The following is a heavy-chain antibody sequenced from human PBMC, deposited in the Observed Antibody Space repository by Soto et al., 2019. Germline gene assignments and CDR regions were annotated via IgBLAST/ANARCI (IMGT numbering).Heavy chain of an antibody. J-gene: IGHJ4*02. CDR2: ISGSGGST. CDR3: AKDSSGYPGGYFDY. D-gene: IGHD3-22*01. Sequence: GASVKVSCKASGYTFSSYAMSWVRQAPGKGLEWVSAISGSGGSTYYADSVKGRFTISRDNSKNTLYLQMNSLRAEDTAVYYCAKDSSGYPGGYFDYWGQGTLVTVSS. V-gene: IGHV3-23*01. CDR1: GYTFSSYA.